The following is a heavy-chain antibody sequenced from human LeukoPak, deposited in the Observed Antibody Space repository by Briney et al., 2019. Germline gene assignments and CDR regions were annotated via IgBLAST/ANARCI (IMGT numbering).Heavy chain of an antibody. J-gene: IGHJ6*02. CDR2: ISAYNGNT. CDR3: ARDSLVRQWLVKLDYYYYGMDV. V-gene: IGHV1-18*01. CDR1: GYTFTSYG. Sequence: ASVKVSCNASGYTFTSYGISWVRQAPGQGLELMGWISAYNGNTNYAQKLQGRVAMTTDTSTSTAYMELRSLRSDDTAVYYCARDSLVRQWLVKLDYYYYGMDVWGQGTTVTVSS. D-gene: IGHD6-19*01.